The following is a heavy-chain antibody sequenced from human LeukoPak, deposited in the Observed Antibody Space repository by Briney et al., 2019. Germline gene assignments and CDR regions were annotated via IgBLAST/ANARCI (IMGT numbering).Heavy chain of an antibody. Sequence: PGGSLRLSCAASGFTFSSYAMNWVRQAPGKGLEWVSAISGNGSSTYYADSVKGRFTISRDNAKNTLYLQMNSLRAEDTAVYYCAKHLIGGDYWGQGTLVTVSS. CDR3: AKHLIGGDY. J-gene: IGHJ4*02. D-gene: IGHD3-16*01. V-gene: IGHV3-23*01. CDR2: ISGNGSST. CDR1: GFTFSSYA.